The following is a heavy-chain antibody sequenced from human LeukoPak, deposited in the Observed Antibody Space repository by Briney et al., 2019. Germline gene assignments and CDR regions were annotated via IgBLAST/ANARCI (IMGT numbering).Heavy chain of an antibody. CDR3: ATVEGATWMVDY. Sequence: SETLSLTCSVSGGSVSSSGYYWSWIRQPPGKGLEWIGYMHDSGSTNYNPSLKSRVTISVDTSKNQFSLKLSSVTAADTAVYYCATVEGATWMVDYWGQGTLVTVSS. J-gene: IGHJ4*02. V-gene: IGHV4-61*08. D-gene: IGHD1-26*01. CDR1: GGSVSSSGYY. CDR2: MHDSGST.